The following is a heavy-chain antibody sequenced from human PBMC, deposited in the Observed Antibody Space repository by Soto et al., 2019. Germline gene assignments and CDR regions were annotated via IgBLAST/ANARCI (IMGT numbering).Heavy chain of an antibody. CDR2: IYDSGST. V-gene: IGHV4-30-4*01. CDR3: ARDFKRYSSSPGPLEY. D-gene: IGHD6-6*01. CDR1: GGPITNY. Sequence: SETLSLTCTVSGGPITNYWSWILQHPGKGLEWIGYIYDSGSTYYNPSLKSRLIISVNTSKNQFSLKLTSATAADTAVYYCARDFKRYSSSPGPLEYWGQGTLVTVSS. J-gene: IGHJ4*02.